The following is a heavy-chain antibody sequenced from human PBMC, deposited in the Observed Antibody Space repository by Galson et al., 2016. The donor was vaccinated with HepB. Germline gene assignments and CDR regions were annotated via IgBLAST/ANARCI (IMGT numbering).Heavy chain of an antibody. J-gene: IGHJ5*02. V-gene: IGHV3-53*01. D-gene: IGHD2-21*02. CDR1: GFAVNSDY. CDR2: IYSGGRT. CDR3: ARGPTVTFYGGPTWFDL. Sequence: SLRLSCAVSGFAVNSDYMNWIRQAPGKGLEWISVIYSGGRTTYGDSVKGRFTISRDRSKNTLSLQMNSLRAEDTAVYYCARGPTVTFYGGPTWFDLWGLGTVVTVSS.